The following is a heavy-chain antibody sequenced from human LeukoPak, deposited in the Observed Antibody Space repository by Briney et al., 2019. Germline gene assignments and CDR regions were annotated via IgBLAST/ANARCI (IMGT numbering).Heavy chain of an antibody. CDR2: ISGSGGST. CDR1: GFTFSSYA. J-gene: IGHJ6*03. Sequence: GGSLRLPCAASGFTFSSYAMSWVRQAPGKGLEWVSAISGSGGSTYYADSVKGRFTISRDNSKNTLYLQMNSLRAEDTAVYYCAKGGNWESSSWYHYYYMDVWGKGTTVTVSS. D-gene: IGHD6-13*01. CDR3: AKGGNWESSSWYHYYYMDV. V-gene: IGHV3-23*01.